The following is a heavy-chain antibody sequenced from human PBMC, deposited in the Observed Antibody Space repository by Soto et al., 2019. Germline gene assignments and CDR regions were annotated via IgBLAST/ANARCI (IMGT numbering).Heavy chain of an antibody. CDR1: GFTFRSYW. J-gene: IGHJ4*02. Sequence: EVQLVESGGTLVQPGGSLRLSCVASGFTFRSYWMSWVRQAPGTGLEWLANIKEDGSETYYVDSVEGRFTISRDNAKNSVYLQMNSLRDEDTAVYYCTRGGGRDSNEHYWGQGTLVIVSS. V-gene: IGHV3-7*01. CDR2: IKEDGSET. D-gene: IGHD1-26*01. CDR3: TRGGGRDSNEHY.